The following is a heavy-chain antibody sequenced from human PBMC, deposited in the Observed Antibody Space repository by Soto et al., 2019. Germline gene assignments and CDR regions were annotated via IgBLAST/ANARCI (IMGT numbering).Heavy chain of an antibody. CDR2: ISAYNGNT. CDR1: GYTFTSYG. CDR3: ARSLSTSLLRYFDCGWFDP. V-gene: IGHV1-18*01. D-gene: IGHD3-9*01. J-gene: IGHJ5*02. Sequence: QVQLVQSGAEVKKPGASVKVSCKASGYTFTSYGISWVRQAPGPGLEWMGWISAYNGNTNYAQKLQGRVTMTTDTSTSTAYMELRSLRSDDTAVYYGARSLSTSLLRYFDCGWFDPWGQGTLVTVSS.